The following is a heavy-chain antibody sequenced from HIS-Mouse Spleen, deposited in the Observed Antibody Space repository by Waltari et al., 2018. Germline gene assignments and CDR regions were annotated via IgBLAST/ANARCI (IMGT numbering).Heavy chain of an antibody. J-gene: IGHJ4*02. V-gene: IGHV3-30*18. CDR2: ISYDGSNN. D-gene: IGHD6-13*01. CDR1: GFTFSSYG. Sequence: QVQLVESGGGVVQPGRSLRLSCAASGFTFSSYGMHWVRQAPGKGLEWVAVISYDGSNNYCADSVKGRFTISRDNSKNTLYLQMNSLRAEDTAVYYCAKDRQQLGFDYWGQGTLVTVSS. CDR3: AKDRQQLGFDY.